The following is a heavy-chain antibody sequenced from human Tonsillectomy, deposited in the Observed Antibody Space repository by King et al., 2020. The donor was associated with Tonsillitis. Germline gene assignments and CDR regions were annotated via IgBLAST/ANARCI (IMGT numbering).Heavy chain of an antibody. V-gene: IGHV4-38-2*01. D-gene: IGHD3-9*01. J-gene: IGHJ4*02. Sequence: LQLQESGPGLVKPSETLSLTCAVSGYSISSGSYWGWIRQPPGRGLEWIVNIYHSGSTYYNPSLKSRVTISVDTSKNQFSLRLSSVTAADTAVYYCARAPLTGYYNSHYDQWGQGTLVTVSS. CDR3: ARAPLTGYYNSHYDQ. CDR2: IYHSGST. CDR1: GYSISSGSY.